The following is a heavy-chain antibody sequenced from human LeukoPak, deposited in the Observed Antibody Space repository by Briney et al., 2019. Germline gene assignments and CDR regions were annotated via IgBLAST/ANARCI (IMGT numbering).Heavy chain of an antibody. J-gene: IGHJ5*02. D-gene: IGHD3-10*01. Sequence: GGSLRLSCAASGFTFSSYGMHWVRQAPGKGLGWVAVISYDGSNKYYADSVKGRFTISRDNSKNTLYLQMNSLRAEDTAVCYCAKDATYYYGSGSYQSWFDPWGQGTLVTVSS. CDR3: AKDATYYYGSGSYQSWFDP. CDR2: ISYDGSNK. CDR1: GFTFSSYG. V-gene: IGHV3-30*18.